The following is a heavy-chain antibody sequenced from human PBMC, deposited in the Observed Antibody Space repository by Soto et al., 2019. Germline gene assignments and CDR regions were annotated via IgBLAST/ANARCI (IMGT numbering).Heavy chain of an antibody. V-gene: IGHV3-30*03. Sequence: QVQLVESGGGVVQPGRSLRLSCAASGFTFSSYGMHWVRQAPGKGLEWVAVISYDGSNKYYADSVKGRFTISRDNSKNTLYMQMNSLRAEDTAVYYCARGYGSSTSCYPREAYAMDVWGQGTTVTVSS. D-gene: IGHD2-2*01. CDR3: ARGYGSSTSCYPREAYAMDV. CDR1: GFTFSSYG. J-gene: IGHJ6*02. CDR2: ISYDGSNK.